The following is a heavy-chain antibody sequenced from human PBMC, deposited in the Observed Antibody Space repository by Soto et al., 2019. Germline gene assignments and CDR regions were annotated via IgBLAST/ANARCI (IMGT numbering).Heavy chain of an antibody. CDR1: GCSISSSSYY. J-gene: IGHJ4*02. CDR2: IYYSGST. D-gene: IGHD3-10*01. CDR3: ARQRFGELLYEIEY. V-gene: IGHV4-39*01. Sequence: SETLSLTCTVSGCSISSSSYYWGWIRQPPGKGLEWIGSIYYSGSTYYNPSLKSRVTISVDTSTNQFSLKLSSVTAADTAVYYYARQRFGELLYEIEYWGQGTLVTVSS.